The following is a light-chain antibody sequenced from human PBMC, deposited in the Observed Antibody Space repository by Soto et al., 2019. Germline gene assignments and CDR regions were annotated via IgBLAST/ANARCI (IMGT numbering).Light chain of an antibody. CDR1: SGSIASNY. CDR3: QSYDSSNYV. Sequence: NFMLTQPHSVSESPGKTVTISCTRSSGSIASNYVQWYQQRPGSAPTTVIYEDNQRPSGVPDRFSGSIDSSSNSASLTISGLKTEDEADYYCQSYDSSNYVFGTGTKLTVX. J-gene: IGLJ1*01. CDR2: EDN. V-gene: IGLV6-57*04.